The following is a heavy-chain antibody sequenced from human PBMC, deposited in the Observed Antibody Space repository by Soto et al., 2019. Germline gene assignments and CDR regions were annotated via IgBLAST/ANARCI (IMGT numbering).Heavy chain of an antibody. CDR3: ARVYTNGATFDL. Sequence: PSETLSLTCTVSGGSISSGDYYWSWIRQPPGKGLEWIGYIYYSGSTYYNPSLKSRVTISVDTSKNQFSLKLSSVTAADTAVYYCARVYTNGATFDLWGQGTLVTVPS. CDR2: IYYSGST. D-gene: IGHD2-8*01. V-gene: IGHV4-30-4*01. J-gene: IGHJ5*02. CDR1: GGSISSGDYY.